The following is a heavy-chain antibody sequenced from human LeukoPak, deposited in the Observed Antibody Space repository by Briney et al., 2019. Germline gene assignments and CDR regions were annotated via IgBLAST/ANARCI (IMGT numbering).Heavy chain of an antibody. CDR3: ASCGVFPNWFDP. D-gene: IGHD2-15*01. Sequence: GGSLRLSCAASGFTFSSYGMHWVRQAPGKGLEWVAFIRYDGSNKYYADSVKGRFTISRDNSKNTLYLQMNSLRAEDTAVYYCASCGVFPNWFDPWGQGTLVTVSS. CDR1: GFTFSSYG. J-gene: IGHJ5*02. CDR2: IRYDGSNK. V-gene: IGHV3-30*02.